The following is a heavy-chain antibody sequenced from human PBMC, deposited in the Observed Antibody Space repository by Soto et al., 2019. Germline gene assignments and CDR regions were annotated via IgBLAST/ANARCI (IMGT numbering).Heavy chain of an antibody. Sequence: QLQLQESGSGLVKPSQTLSLTCAVSGGSISSGGYSWSWIRQPPGKGLEWIGYIYHSGSTYYNPSLKSRVTISVDRSKNQFSLKLSSVTAADTAVYYCARVQYYYGSSGYFEGGEAFDIWGQGTMVTVSS. CDR3: ARVQYYYGSSGYFEGGEAFDI. J-gene: IGHJ3*02. CDR1: GGSISSGGYS. V-gene: IGHV4-30-2*01. CDR2: IYHSGST. D-gene: IGHD3-22*01.